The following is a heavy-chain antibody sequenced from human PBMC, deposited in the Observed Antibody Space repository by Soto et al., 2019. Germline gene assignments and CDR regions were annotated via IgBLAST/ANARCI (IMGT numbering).Heavy chain of an antibody. CDR3: AKDLPAELFPTCFDS. CDR1: GFTFSSYG. V-gene: IGHV3-30*18. J-gene: IGHJ5*01. D-gene: IGHD1-26*01. CDR2: ISYDGSNK. Sequence: PGGSLRLSCAASGFTFSSYGMHWVRQAPGKGLEWVAVISYDGSNKYYADSVKGRFTISRDNSKNTLYLQMNSLRVEDTAIYYCAKDLPAELFPTCFDSWGQGTLVTVSS.